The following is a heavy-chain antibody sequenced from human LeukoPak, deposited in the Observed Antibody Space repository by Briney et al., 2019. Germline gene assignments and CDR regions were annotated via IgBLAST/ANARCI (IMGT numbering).Heavy chain of an antibody. CDR2: INPDGSQK. CDR1: GFTFSGNW. D-gene: IGHD5-24*01. V-gene: IGHV3-7*01. CDR3: AKLLGTATTYDS. Sequence: PGGSLTLSCEASGFTFSGNWMSWVRQAPGKGLEWVASINPDGSQKLYVDSVKGRFTISRDNTESSLYLQMNSLGAEDTAMYYCAKLLGTATTYDSWGQGTRVTVSS. J-gene: IGHJ4*02.